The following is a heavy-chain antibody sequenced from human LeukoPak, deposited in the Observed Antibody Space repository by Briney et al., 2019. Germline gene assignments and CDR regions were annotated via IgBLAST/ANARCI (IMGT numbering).Heavy chain of an antibody. CDR2: INHSGST. D-gene: IGHD6-13*01. CDR3: ARRPGRGIAAAGTLDY. V-gene: IGHV4-34*01. CDR1: GGSFSGYY. Sequence: PSETLSLTCAVYGGSFSGYYWSWIRQPPGKGLEWIGEINHSGSTNYNPSLKSRVTTSVDTSKNQFSLKLSSVTAADTAVYYCARRPGRGIAAAGTLDYWGQGTLVTVSS. J-gene: IGHJ4*02.